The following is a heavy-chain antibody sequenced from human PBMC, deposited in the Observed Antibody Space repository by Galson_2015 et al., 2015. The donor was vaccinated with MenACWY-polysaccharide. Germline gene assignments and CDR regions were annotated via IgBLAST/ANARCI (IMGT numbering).Heavy chain of an antibody. CDR1: GDSITSGGYF. J-gene: IGHJ4*02. D-gene: IGHD1-26*01. Sequence: ETLSLTCTVSGDSITSGGYFWSWIRQHPGKGLEWIASIFHSGTTYYNPSLKSRVTISVDTTKNQFSLKLSSVTAADTAVYYCARVEKYSGSFYILYWGQGTLVTVSS. V-gene: IGHV4-39*07. CDR2: IFHSGTT. CDR3: ARVEKYSGSFYILY.